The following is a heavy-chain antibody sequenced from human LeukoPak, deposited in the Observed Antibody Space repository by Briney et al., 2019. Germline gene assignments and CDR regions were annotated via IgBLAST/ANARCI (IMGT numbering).Heavy chain of an antibody. J-gene: IGHJ5*02. CDR2: IYYRGTT. D-gene: IGHD2-2*01. CDR1: GGSITRYY. CDR3: ARVVRDIVVVPAASTGWFDP. Sequence: SETLSLTCTVSGGSITRYYWSWIRQPPGKGLEWLGYIYYRGTTNYNPSLKSRVTISVDTSKNQLSLDLRSVTAADTAVYYCARVVRDIVVVPAASTGWFDPWGQGTLVTVSS. V-gene: IGHV4-59*01.